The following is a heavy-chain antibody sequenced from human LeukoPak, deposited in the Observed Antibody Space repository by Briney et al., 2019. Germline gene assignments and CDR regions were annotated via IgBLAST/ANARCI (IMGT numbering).Heavy chain of an antibody. D-gene: IGHD6-19*01. J-gene: IGHJ4*02. CDR2: HNPNSGGT. Sequence: ASVKVSCKTSGYTFTGYYLHWVRQAPGQGLEWMGWHNPNSGGTNYAQKFQGRVTMTRDTSIGTAYMELSSLRSDDTAVYYCARDLRIAVPALGYWGQGTLVTVSS. V-gene: IGHV1-2*02. CDR1: GYTFTGYY. CDR3: ARDLRIAVPALGY.